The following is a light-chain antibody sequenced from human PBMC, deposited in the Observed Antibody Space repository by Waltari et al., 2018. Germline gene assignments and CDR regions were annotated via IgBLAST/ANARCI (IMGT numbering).Light chain of an antibody. V-gene: IGKV3-11*01. CDR1: QSVSSY. CDR3: QQRSNWPPT. J-gene: IGKJ4*01. CDR2: DAS. Sequence: ETVLTQSPATLSLSPGERATLSCRACQSVSSYLAWYQQKPGQAPRLSIYDASNRATGIPARFSGSGSGTDFTLTISSLEPEDFAVYYCQQRSNWPPTFGGGTKVEIK.